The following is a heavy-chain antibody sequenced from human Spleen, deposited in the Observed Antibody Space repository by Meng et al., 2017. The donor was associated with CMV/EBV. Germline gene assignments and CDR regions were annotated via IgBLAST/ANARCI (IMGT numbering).Heavy chain of an antibody. J-gene: IGHJ4*02. V-gene: IGHV1-2*02. CDR1: GCTFTDYY. Sequence: ASVKVSCKASGCTFTDYYMHWVRQAPGQGLEWMGWINPNSGGTNYAQKFQDRVTMTRDTSISTAYMELSRLRSDDTAIYYCARGGSLVLAAARDWGQGTLVTVSS. CDR2: INPNSGGT. D-gene: IGHD2-15*01. CDR3: ARGGSLVLAAARD.